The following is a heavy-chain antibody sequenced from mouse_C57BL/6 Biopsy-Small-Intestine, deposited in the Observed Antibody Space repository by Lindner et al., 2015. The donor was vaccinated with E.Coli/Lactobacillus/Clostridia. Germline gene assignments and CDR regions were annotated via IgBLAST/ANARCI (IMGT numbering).Heavy chain of an antibody. CDR3: ARNSGYDGSYFDS. Sequence: VQLQESGPGLVAPSQSLSITCTVSGFSLTSYAISWVRQPPGKGLEWLGVIWTGGDTKYNSALTSRLSISKDNSKSQVFLKMNSLQTDDTARYYCARNSGYDGSYFDSWGQGTTLTVSS. J-gene: IGHJ2*01. D-gene: IGHD3-1*01. CDR1: GFSLTSYA. CDR2: IWTGGDT. V-gene: IGHV2-9-1*01.